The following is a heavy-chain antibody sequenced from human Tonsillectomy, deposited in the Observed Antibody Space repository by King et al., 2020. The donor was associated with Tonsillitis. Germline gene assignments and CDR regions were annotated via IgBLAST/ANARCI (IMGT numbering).Heavy chain of an antibody. CDR3: ARDPSSLGYSYFDY. D-gene: IGHD5-18*01. Sequence: HVQLVESGGGVVQPGRSLRLSCAASGFTFSSYGMHWVRQAPGKGLEWVAVISYDGSNKYYADSVKGRFTISRDNSKNTLYLQMDSLRAEDTAVYYCARDPSSLGYSYFDYWGQGTLVTVSS. CDR2: ISYDGSNK. CDR1: GFTFSSYG. V-gene: IGHV3-30-3*01. J-gene: IGHJ4*02.